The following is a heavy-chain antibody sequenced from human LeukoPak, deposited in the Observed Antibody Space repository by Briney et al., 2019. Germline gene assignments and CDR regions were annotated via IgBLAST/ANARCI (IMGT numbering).Heavy chain of an antibody. CDR2: IYTSGST. D-gene: IGHD3-10*01. V-gene: IGHV4-4*07. CDR3: ARHTMVRGVIETCFDY. CDR1: GGSISSYY. Sequence: SETLSLTCTVSGGSISSYYWSWIRQPAGKGLEWIGRIYTSGSTNYNPSLKSRVTMSVDTSKNQFSLKLSSVTAADTAVYYCARHTMVRGVIETCFDYWGQGTLVTVSS. J-gene: IGHJ4*02.